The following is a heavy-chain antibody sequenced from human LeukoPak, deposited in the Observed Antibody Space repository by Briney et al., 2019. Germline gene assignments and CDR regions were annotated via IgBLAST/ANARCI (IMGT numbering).Heavy chain of an antibody. CDR1: GYTFTGYY. D-gene: IGHD5-12*01. V-gene: IGHV1-2*04. CDR3: ARGREGGYYDAFDI. J-gene: IGHJ3*02. Sequence: GASVQVSCQASGYTFTGYYMHWVRPAPGQGLEWMGWSYPNSGGTNYAQKFQGWVTMTRDTSISTAYMELSRLRSDDTAVYYCARGREGGYYDAFDIWGQGTMVTVSS. CDR2: SYPNSGGT.